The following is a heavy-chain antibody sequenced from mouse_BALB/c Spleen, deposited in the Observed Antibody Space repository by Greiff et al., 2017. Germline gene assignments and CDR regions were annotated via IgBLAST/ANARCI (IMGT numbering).Heavy chain of an antibody. V-gene: IGHV5-17*02. J-gene: IGHJ4*01. CDR3: ARSAGNYYYYAMDY. D-gene: IGHD2-1*01. CDR2: ISSGSSTI. CDR1: GFTFSSFG. Sequence: EVNVVESGGGLVQPGGSRKLSCAASGFTFSSFGMHWVRQAPEKGLEWVAYISSGSSTIYYADTVKGRFTISRDNPKNTLFLQMTSLRSEDTAMYYCARSAGNYYYYAMDYWSQGTSVTVSS.